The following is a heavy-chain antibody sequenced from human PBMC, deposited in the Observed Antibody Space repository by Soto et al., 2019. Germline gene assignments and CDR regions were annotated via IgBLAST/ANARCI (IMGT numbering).Heavy chain of an antibody. J-gene: IGHJ4*02. Sequence: GASVKVSCKASGGTFSSYTISWVRQAPGQGLEWMGRIIPILGIANYAQKFQGRVTITADKSTSTAYMELSSLRSEDTAVYYCARDFSLIVGDYWGQGTLVTVSS. CDR1: GGTFSSYT. D-gene: IGHD2-15*01. V-gene: IGHV1-69*04. CDR2: IIPILGIA. CDR3: ARDFSLIVGDY.